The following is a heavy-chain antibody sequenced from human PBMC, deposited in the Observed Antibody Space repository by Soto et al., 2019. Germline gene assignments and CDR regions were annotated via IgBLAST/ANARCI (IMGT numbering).Heavy chain of an antibody. CDR3: AKHGSGWYGGDYFDY. D-gene: IGHD6-19*01. J-gene: IGHJ4*02. V-gene: IGHV3-23*01. CDR1: GFTFSSYA. CDR2: ISGSGGST. Sequence: EVQRLESGGGLVQPGGSLRLSCAASGFTFSSYAMSWVRQAPGKGLEWVSAISGSGGSTYYADSVKGRFTISRDNSKHPLYLQVTSLSADDTAVYYCAKHGSGWYGGDYFDYWGQGTLVTVSS.